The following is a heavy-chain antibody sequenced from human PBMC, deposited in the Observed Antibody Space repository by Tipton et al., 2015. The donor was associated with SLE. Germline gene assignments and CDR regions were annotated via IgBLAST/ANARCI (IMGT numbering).Heavy chain of an antibody. CDR1: GGSISSGAYY. V-gene: IGHV4-31*03. D-gene: IGHD4-17*01. Sequence: TLSLTCTVSGGSISSGAYYWNWIRQHPGKGLESIGFIYYSGSTYYSPSLKSRVTISVDTSKNQFSLKLSSVTAADTAVYYCARGSGDSPHDAFDIWGQGTRVTVSS. CDR3: ARGSGDSPHDAFDI. J-gene: IGHJ3*02. CDR2: IYYSGST.